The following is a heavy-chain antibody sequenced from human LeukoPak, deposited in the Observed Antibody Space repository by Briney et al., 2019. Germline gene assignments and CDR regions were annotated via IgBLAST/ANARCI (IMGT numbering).Heavy chain of an antibody. CDR1: GGSISSYY. D-gene: IGHD4-23*01. CDR3: ARVRVSAPPRWGFDP. V-gene: IGHV4-59*01. J-gene: IGHJ5*02. CDR2: IYYSGST. Sequence: SETLSLTCTVSGGSISSYYWSWLRQPPGKGLEWIGYIYYSGSTNYNPSLKSRVTISVDTSKNQFSLKLSSVTAADTAVYYCARVRVSAPPRWGFDPWGQGTLVTVSS.